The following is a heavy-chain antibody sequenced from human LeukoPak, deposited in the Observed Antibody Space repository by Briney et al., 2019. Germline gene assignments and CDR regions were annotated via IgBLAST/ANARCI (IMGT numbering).Heavy chain of an antibody. J-gene: IGHJ4*02. CDR3: AREGAKYDFWSGLDY. Sequence: SGGSLRLSCVASGFTFSSYGMHWVRQAPGKGLEWVAFIRYDGSNKYYADSVKGRITISRDNSKNTVYLQMSNLRTEDTAVYYCAREGAKYDFWSGLDYWGQGTLVIVSS. D-gene: IGHD3-3*01. CDR2: IRYDGSNK. CDR1: GFTFSSYG. V-gene: IGHV3-30*02.